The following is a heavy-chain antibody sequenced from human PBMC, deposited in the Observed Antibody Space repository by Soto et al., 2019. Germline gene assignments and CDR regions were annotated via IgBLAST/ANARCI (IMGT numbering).Heavy chain of an antibody. D-gene: IGHD6-19*01. CDR1: GFTFSSYS. Sequence: PGGSLRLSCAASGFTFSSYSMNWVRQAPGKGLEWVSYISSSSSTIYYADSVKGRFTISRDNAKNSLYLQMNSLRDEDTAVYYCARDKTFGGWPTFDYWGQGTLVTVSS. J-gene: IGHJ4*02. V-gene: IGHV3-48*02. CDR3: ARDKTFGGWPTFDY. CDR2: ISSSSSTI.